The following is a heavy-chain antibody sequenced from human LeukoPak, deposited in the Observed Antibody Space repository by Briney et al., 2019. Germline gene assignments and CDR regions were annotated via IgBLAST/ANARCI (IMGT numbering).Heavy chain of an antibody. CDR1: GGTFSSYA. CDR2: IIPIFGTA. D-gene: IGHD3-10*01. V-gene: IGHV1-69*13. Sequence: GASVKVSCKASGGTFSSYAISWVRQAPGQGLEWMGGIIPIFGTANYAQKFQGRVTITADESTSTAYMELSSLRSEDTAVYYCARDRLGSGSYLPRGYYYMDVWGKGTTVTISS. J-gene: IGHJ6*03. CDR3: ARDRLGSGSYLPRGYYYMDV.